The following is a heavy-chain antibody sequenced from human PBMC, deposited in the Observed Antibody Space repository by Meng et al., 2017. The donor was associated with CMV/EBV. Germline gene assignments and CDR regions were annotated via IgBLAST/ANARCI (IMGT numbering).Heavy chain of an antibody. Sequence: SETLSLTCTASGGSISSSSYYWGWIRQPPGKGLEWIGSIYYSGSTYYNPSLKSRVTISVDTSKNQFSLKLSSVTAADTAVYYCASSAYDFWSGYGWFDPWGQGTLVTVSS. CDR3: ASSAYDFWSGYGWFDP. D-gene: IGHD3-3*01. V-gene: IGHV4-39*07. CDR2: IYYSGST. CDR1: GGSISSSSYY. J-gene: IGHJ5*02.